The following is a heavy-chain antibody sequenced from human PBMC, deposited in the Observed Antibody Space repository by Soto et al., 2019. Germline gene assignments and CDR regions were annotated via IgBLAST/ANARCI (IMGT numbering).Heavy chain of an antibody. V-gene: IGHV1-18*01. CDR2: ISPYNGNT. CDR3: ARVTGYYAPDY. J-gene: IGHJ4*02. D-gene: IGHD3-9*01. CDR1: GYTFTDYG. Sequence: ASAKVSCKTSGYTFTDYGISWVRQAPGQGLEWMGWISPYNGNTKYSQKFQGRVTITRDTSASTAYMELSSLRSEDTAVYYCARVTGYYAPDYWGQGTLVTVSS.